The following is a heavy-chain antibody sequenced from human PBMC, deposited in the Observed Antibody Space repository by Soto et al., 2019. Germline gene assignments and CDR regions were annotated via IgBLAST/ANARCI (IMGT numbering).Heavy chain of an antibody. CDR3: VGALTYEVPYYYYGMDV. V-gene: IGHV3-7*01. CDR1: GFSFSTCL. CDR2: IKQGGNEK. J-gene: IGHJ6*02. D-gene: IGHD3-16*01. Sequence: GGSLRLSCAASGFSFSTCLMSWVRQAPGKGLEWVANIKQGGNEKFYVDSVKGRFTISRDNDKKSLYLQMDSLRVEDTAVYYCVGALTYEVPYYYYGMDVWGQGTTVTVSS.